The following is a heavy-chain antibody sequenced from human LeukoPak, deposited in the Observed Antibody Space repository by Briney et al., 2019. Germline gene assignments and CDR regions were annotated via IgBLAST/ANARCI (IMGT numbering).Heavy chain of an antibody. CDR3: ARGVKRWLQLRLFDY. J-gene: IGHJ4*02. D-gene: IGHD5-24*01. CDR1: GGSISSYY. CDR2: IYYSGST. Sequence: SETLSLTCTVSGGSISSYYWSWIRQPPGKGLEWIGYIYYSGSTNYNPSLKSRVTISVDTSKNQFSLKLSSVTAADTAVYYCARGVKRWLQLRLFDYWGQGTLVTVSS. V-gene: IGHV4-59*12.